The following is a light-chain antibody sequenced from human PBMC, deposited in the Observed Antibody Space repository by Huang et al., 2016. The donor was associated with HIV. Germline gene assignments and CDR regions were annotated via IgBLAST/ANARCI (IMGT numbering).Light chain of an antibody. CDR2: DTS. J-gene: IGKJ4*01. V-gene: IGKV3D-15*01. CDR3: QQYDNWPPGLT. CDR1: QNVRSN. Sequence: EIVMTQSPATLSVSPGGGATLSCRASQNVRSNLAWYQQTPGQAPRLLIYDTSTRASSVPARFSGSGSGTEFTLTISGLQSEDFAVYYCQQYDNWPPGLTFGGGTKVEI.